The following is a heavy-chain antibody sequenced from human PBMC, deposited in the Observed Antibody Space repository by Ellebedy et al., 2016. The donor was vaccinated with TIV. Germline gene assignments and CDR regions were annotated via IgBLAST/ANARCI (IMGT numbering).Heavy chain of an antibody. V-gene: IGHV1-18*04. CDR2: ISCNNGDP. D-gene: IGHD4-11*01. Sequence: ASVKVSCXASGYIFSNFGINWVRQAPGQGLEWMGWISCNNGDPNYAQKFQGRVTMTTDTATATAYMDLRSLTSDDTAVYYCARDTEGIPTVTSIDYYYYGMDVWGQGTTVTVSS. J-gene: IGHJ6*02. CDR3: ARDTEGIPTVTSIDYYYYGMDV. CDR1: GYIFSNFG.